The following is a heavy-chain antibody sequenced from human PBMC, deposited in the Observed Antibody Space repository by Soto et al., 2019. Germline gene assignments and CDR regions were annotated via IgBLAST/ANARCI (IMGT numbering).Heavy chain of an antibody. Sequence: QVQLVESGGGLVQPGTSLRLSCAASGFTFSTHGMHWVRQAPGKGLEWVAMISHDGSAKHYVDSVKGRFTISRDTSKNTLFLQMDSLRVEDTAIYYCAKDWGETGLYNWFDSWGQGTLVTVSS. V-gene: IGHV3-30*18. CDR3: AKDWGETGLYNWFDS. CDR1: GFTFSTHG. CDR2: ISHDGSAK. D-gene: IGHD3-16*01. J-gene: IGHJ5*01.